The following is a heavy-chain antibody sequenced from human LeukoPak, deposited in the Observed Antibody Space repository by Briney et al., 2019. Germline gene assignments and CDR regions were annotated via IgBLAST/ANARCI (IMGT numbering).Heavy chain of an antibody. CDR3: ASLDSSGR. CDR1: GGSISSGGYS. CDR2: IYHSGST. Sequence: SETLSLTCAVSGGSISSGGYSWSWIRQPPGKGLEWIGYIYHSGSTYYNPSLKSRVTISVDRSKNQFSLKLSSVTAADTAVYYCASLDSSGRWGQGTLVTVSS. J-gene: IGHJ4*02. D-gene: IGHD3-22*01. V-gene: IGHV4-30-2*01.